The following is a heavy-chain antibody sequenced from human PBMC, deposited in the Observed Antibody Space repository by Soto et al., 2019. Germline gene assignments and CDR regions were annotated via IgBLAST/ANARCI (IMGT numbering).Heavy chain of an antibody. CDR1: GFMFSSYT. J-gene: IGHJ4*02. CDR3: ARGCSSASCYYY. D-gene: IGHD2-2*01. CDR2: VSFRGDI. V-gene: IGHV3-21*01. Sequence: GGSLRLSCTASGFMFSSYTMNWVRQAPGKGLEWVSSVSFRGDIYYADSLEGRFTISRDDAKNSLYLQMNSLRAEDTAVYYCARGCSSASCYYYWGQGTLVTVSS.